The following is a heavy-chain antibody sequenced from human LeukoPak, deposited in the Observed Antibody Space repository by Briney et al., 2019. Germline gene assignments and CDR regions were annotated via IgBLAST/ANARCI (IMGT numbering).Heavy chain of an antibody. CDR3: AREDYGGTFDY. V-gene: IGHV4-31*03. J-gene: IGHJ4*02. Sequence: PSETLSLTCTVSGASIYSGNHYWTWIRQFPGKGLEWMGNIYYTGSTNYNPSLKSRLTFSLDTSKNQFFLNLTSVTAGDTAVYHCAREDYGGTFDYWGQESLVTVSS. D-gene: IGHD4-17*01. CDR2: IYYTGST. CDR1: GASIYSGNHY.